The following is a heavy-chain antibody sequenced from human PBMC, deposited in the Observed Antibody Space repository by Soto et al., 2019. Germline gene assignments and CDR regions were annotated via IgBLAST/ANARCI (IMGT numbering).Heavy chain of an antibody. CDR1: GFTFSSYA. CDR3: ARGDDYGDYDGY. J-gene: IGHJ4*02. Sequence: QVQLVESGVGVVQPGRSLRLSCAASGFTFSSYAMHWVRQAPGKGLEWVAVISYDGSNKYYADSVKGRFTISRDNSKNTLYLQMNSLRAEDTAVYYCARGDDYGDYDGYWGQGTLVTVSS. D-gene: IGHD4-17*01. CDR2: ISYDGSNK. V-gene: IGHV3-30-3*01.